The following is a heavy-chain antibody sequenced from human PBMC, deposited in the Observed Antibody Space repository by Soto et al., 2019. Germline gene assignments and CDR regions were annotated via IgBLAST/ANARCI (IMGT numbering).Heavy chain of an antibody. CDR3: AKNQGVELVPLATVDWFDP. CDR1: GFIFENFG. D-gene: IGHD1-26*01. J-gene: IGHJ5*02. Sequence: LRLSCAASGFIFENFGMSWVRQAPGKGLEWISSISGSGFKKYYADSVKGRFTISRDNSKSTVYLELNNLSAEDTAVYHCAKNQGVELVPLATVDWFDPWGQGTVVTVSS. CDR2: ISGSGFKK. V-gene: IGHV3-23*01.